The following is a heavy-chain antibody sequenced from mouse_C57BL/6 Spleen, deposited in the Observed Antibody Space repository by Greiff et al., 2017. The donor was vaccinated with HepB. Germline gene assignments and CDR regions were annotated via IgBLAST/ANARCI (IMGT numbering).Heavy chain of an antibody. CDR3: ARMDYDGGDY. CDR2: ISYDGSN. D-gene: IGHD2-4*01. V-gene: IGHV3-6*01. J-gene: IGHJ4*01. Sequence: VQLQQSGPGLVKPSQSLSLTCSVTGYSITSGYYWNWIRQFPGNKLEWMGYISYDGSNNYNPSLKNRISITRDTSKNQFFLKLNSVTTEDTATYYCARMDYDGGDYWGQGTSVTVSS. CDR1: GYSITSGYY.